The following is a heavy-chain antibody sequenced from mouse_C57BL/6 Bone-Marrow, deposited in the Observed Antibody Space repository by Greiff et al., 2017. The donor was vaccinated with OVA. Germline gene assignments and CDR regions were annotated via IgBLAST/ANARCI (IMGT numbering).Heavy chain of an antibody. D-gene: IGHD1-1*01. Sequence: VQLQQSGPELVKPGASVKISCKASGYSFTGYYMNWVKQSPEKSLEWIGEINPSTGGTTYNQKFKAKATLTVDKSSSTAYMQLKSLTSEDAAVYYCAIYYGSSYDYFDYWGQGTTLTVSS. V-gene: IGHV1-42*01. CDR2: INPSTGGT. CDR1: GYSFTGYY. CDR3: AIYYGSSYDYFDY. J-gene: IGHJ2*01.